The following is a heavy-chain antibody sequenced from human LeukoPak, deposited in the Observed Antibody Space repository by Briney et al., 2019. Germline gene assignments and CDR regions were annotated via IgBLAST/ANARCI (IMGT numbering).Heavy chain of an antibody. Sequence: GESLKISCKDSGYSFTNYWIGWVRQMPGKGLEWMGIIHSADSNTKYSPSFRGQVTISADKSISTAYLQWSSLKASDTAMYYCARRDGYCSSTSCYADYYYGMDVWGQGTTVTVSS. CDR1: GYSFTNYW. CDR3: ARRDGYCSSTSCYADYYYGMDV. V-gene: IGHV5-51*01. D-gene: IGHD2-2*01. CDR2: IHSADSNT. J-gene: IGHJ6*02.